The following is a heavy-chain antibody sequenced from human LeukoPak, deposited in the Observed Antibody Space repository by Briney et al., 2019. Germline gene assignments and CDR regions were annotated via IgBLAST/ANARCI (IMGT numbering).Heavy chain of an antibody. D-gene: IGHD3-9*01. J-gene: IGHJ4*02. CDR2: IYPIDSDT. Sequence: GESLKISCKGSGYTIGSFGSYWIAWVRRMPGKGLEWMGSIYPIDSDTRYSPSFQGQVTISADKSISTAYLQWSSLKASDTAMYYCARLEMSGLTGYHTGVDYWGQGTLVTVSS. CDR3: ARLEMSGLTGYHTGVDY. V-gene: IGHV5-51*01. CDR1: GYTIGSFGSYW.